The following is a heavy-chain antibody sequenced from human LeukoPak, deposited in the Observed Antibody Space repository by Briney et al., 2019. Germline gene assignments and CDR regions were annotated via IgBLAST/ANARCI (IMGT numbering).Heavy chain of an antibody. V-gene: IGHV1-2*02. CDR2: INPNNSGT. J-gene: IGHJ5*02. CDR3: ARRFCFSSSCYTVSSDP. Sequence: SVKVSCKASGYTFTDYYIHWVRQAPGQGLEWMGWINPNNSGTNYAQKFQGRVTMTRDTSISTAYVELSSLRSDDTAVYYCARRFCFSSSCYTVSSDPWGQGTLVTVSS. D-gene: IGHD2-2*02. CDR1: GYTFTDYY.